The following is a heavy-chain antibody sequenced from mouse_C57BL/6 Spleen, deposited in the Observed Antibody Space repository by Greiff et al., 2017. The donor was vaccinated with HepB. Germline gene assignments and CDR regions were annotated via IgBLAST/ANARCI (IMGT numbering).Heavy chain of an antibody. Sequence: VQLQQPGAELVKPGASVKVSCKASGYTFTSYWMHWVKQRPGQGLEWIGRIHPSDSDTNYNQKFKGNATLTVDKSSSTAYMQLSSLTSEDSAVYYCAMDYGSSSWFAYWGQGTLVTVSA. J-gene: IGHJ3*01. D-gene: IGHD1-1*01. V-gene: IGHV1-74*01. CDR2: IHPSDSDT. CDR3: AMDYGSSSWFAY. CDR1: GYTFTSYW.